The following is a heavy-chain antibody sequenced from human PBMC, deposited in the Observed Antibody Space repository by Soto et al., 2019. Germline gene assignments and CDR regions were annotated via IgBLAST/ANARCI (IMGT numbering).Heavy chain of an antibody. CDR2: ISGSGDST. CDR3: AKETLGYCSSGSCRIDY. D-gene: IGHD2-15*01. Sequence: EVQLLESGGGLVHPGGSLRLSCAAARFTFSRYAMSWVRQAPGKGLEWVSTISGSGDSTYYADSVRGRFTISRDNSKNTLYLQMNSLRAEDTAVYYCAKETLGYCSSGSCRIDYWGQGTLVTVSS. V-gene: IGHV3-23*01. CDR1: RFTFSRYA. J-gene: IGHJ4*02.